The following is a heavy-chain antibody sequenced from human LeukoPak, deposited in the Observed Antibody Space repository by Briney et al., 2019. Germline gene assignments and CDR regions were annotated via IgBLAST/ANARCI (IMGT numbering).Heavy chain of an antibody. CDR3: ARGDYGDYLAFDF. CDR1: GGSINSGGYY. V-gene: IGHV4-31*03. CDR2: IYYSGST. J-gene: IGHJ4*02. Sequence: SETLSLPCTVSGGSINSGGYYWSWSRQNPGRVLEWIEYIYYSGSTSYDASLKSRVTISVDTSKNQFSLKLSSVTAADTAVYYCARGDYGDYLAFDFWGQGTLVTVSS. D-gene: IGHD4-17*01.